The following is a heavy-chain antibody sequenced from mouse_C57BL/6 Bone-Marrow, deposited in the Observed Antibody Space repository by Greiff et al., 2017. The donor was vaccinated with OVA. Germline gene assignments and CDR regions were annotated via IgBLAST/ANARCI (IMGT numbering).Heavy chain of an antibody. J-gene: IGHJ2*01. Sequence: VQLQQPGAELVKPGASVKLSCKASGYTFTSYWMQWVKQRPGQGLEWIGEIDPSDSYTNYNQKFKGKATLTVDTSSSTAYMQLSSLTSEDSAVYYCAREGDYYGSSLDYFDYWGQGTTLTVSS. CDR1: GYTFTSYW. CDR3: AREGDYYGSSLDYFDY. D-gene: IGHD1-1*01. CDR2: IDPSDSYT. V-gene: IGHV1-50*01.